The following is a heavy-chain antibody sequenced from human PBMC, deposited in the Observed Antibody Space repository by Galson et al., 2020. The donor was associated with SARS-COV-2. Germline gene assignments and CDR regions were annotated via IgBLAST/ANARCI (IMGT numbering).Heavy chain of an antibody. V-gene: IGHV3-13*04. CDR2: IGTAGDT. CDR3: ARVRYYGSGSNPYYYDGMDV. J-gene: IGHJ6*02. Sequence: GESLKISCAASGFTFSSYDMHWVRQATGKGLEWVSAIGTAGDTYYPGSVKGRFTISRENAKNSLYLQMNSLRAGDTAVYYCARVRYYGSGSNPYYYDGMDVWGQGTTVTVS. D-gene: IGHD3-10*01. CDR1: GFTFSSYD.